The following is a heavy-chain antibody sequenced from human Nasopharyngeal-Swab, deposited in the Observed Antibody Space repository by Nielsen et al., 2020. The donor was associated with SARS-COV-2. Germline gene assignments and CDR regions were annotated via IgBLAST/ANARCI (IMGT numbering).Heavy chain of an antibody. V-gene: IGHV4-39*07. Sequence: WIRQPPGQGLEWIGSIYYSGSTYYNPSLKSRVTISVDTSKNQFSLKLSSVTAADTAVYYCARDLDSSSWFNWFDPWGQGTLVTVSP. CDR2: IYYSGST. J-gene: IGHJ5*02. D-gene: IGHD6-13*01. CDR3: ARDLDSSSWFNWFDP.